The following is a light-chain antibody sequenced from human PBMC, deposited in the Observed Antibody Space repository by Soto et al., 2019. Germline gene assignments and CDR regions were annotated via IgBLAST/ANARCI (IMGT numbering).Light chain of an antibody. CDR2: GAS. CDR3: QQYNDGYA. V-gene: IGKV3-15*01. J-gene: IGKJ2*01. Sequence: EIVMTQSPDTLSVSPGERATLSCRASQRVKSKLAWYQQKPGQAPRLLIYGASTRATGIPARFSGSGFGTEFTLTISSLQSEDFAVYYCQQYNDGYAFGQGTKLEIK. CDR1: QRVKSK.